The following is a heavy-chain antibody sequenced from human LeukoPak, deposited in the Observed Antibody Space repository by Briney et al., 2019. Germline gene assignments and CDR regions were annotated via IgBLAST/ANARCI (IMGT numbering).Heavy chain of an antibody. CDR3: AKSPGITMISILWFDP. V-gene: IGHV3-23*01. CDR1: GFTFSSYA. CDR2: ISGSGGSA. J-gene: IGHJ5*02. D-gene: IGHD3-22*01. Sequence: GGALRLSCAASGFTFSSYAMSWVRQAPGKGVEWVSAISGSGGSAYYADSVKGRLTICRDNSKNTLYLQMNSVRAEDTAVYYRAKSPGITMISILWFDPWGQGTLVTVSS.